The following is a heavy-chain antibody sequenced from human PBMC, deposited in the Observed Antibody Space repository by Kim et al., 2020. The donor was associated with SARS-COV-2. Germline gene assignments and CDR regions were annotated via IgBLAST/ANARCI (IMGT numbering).Heavy chain of an antibody. D-gene: IGHD6-13*01. CDR3: ARELGPIAAPRNQRNPYYYGMDV. V-gene: IGHV3-74*01. Sequence: GGSLRLSCAASGFTFSSYWMHWVRQAPGKGLVWVSRINSDGSSTSYADSVKGRFTISRDNAKNTLYLQMNSLRAEDTAVYYCARELGPIAAPRNQRNPYYYGMDVWGQGTTVTVSS. CDR2: INSDGSST. CDR1: GFTFSSYW. J-gene: IGHJ6*02.